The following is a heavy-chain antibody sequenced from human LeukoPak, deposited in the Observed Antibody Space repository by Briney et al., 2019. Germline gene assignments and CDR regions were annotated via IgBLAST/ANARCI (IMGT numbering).Heavy chain of an antibody. D-gene: IGHD7-27*01. J-gene: IGHJ4*02. V-gene: IGHV4-59*01. CDR1: GGSISGYH. Sequence: SETLSLTCTVSGGSISGYHWSWIRQPPGKGLEWIGYIYYSGSTNYNPSLKSRVTISVDTSKNQFSLKLRSVTAADTAVYYCARDKVPGDYWGQGTLVTVSS. CDR3: ARDKVPGDY. CDR2: IYYSGST.